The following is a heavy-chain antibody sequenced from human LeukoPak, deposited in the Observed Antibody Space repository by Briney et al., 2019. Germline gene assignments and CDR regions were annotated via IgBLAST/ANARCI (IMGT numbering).Heavy chain of an antibody. CDR3: SRGPRLPWLHNGTEI. CDR2: IRSKAYGGTT. Sequence: PGGSLRLSCTASGFAFGDHAMSWVRQAPGKGLEWVGFIRSKAYGGTTEYAASVKGRFTISREDSKSIAYLQMNSLKTEDTAVYYCSRGPRLPWLHNGTEICGQGTTVIVSS. J-gene: IGHJ6*02. CDR1: GFAFGDHA. D-gene: IGHD5-24*01. V-gene: IGHV3-49*04.